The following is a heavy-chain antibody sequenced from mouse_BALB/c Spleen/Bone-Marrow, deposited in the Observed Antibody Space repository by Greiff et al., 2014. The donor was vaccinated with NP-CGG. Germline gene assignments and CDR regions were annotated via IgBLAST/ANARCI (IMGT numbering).Heavy chain of an antibody. CDR3: ARRLNWDWFAY. Sequence: QVQLQQSGAELAEPGASVKMSCKASGYTFTSYWMHWVKQRPGQGLEWIGYINPSTGYTDYNQKFKDKATLTADKSSSTAYMQLSSPTSEDSAVYYCARRLNWDWFAYWGQGTLVTVSA. J-gene: IGHJ3*01. CDR2: INPSTGYT. CDR1: GYTFTSYW. D-gene: IGHD4-1*01. V-gene: IGHV1-7*01.